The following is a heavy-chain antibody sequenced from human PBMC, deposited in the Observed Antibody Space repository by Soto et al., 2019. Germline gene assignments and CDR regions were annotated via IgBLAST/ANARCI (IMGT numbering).Heavy chain of an antibody. CDR3: TRPEIEGGATYYYYYGMDV. CDR2: IRSKANSYAT. D-gene: IGHD1-26*01. J-gene: IGHJ6*02. Sequence: GGSLRLSCAASGFTFSGSAMHWVRQASGKGLEWVGRIRSKANSYATAYAASVKGRVTISRDDSKNTAYLQMNSLKTEDTAVYYCTRPEIEGGATYYYYYGMDVWGQGTTVTVSS. CDR1: GFTFSGSA. V-gene: IGHV3-73*01.